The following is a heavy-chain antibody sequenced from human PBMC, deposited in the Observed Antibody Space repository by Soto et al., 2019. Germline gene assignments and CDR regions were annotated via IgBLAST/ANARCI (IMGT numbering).Heavy chain of an antibody. CDR3: ARLDTAMATTVYYYYGMDV. V-gene: IGHV1-69*06. Sequence: EASVKVSCKASGGTFSSYAISWVRQAPGQGLEWMGGIIPIFGTANYAQKFQGRVMITADKSTSTAYMELSSLRSEDTAVYYCARLDTAMATTVYYYYGMDVWGQGTTVTVSS. CDR2: IIPIFGTA. D-gene: IGHD5-18*01. CDR1: GGTFSSYA. J-gene: IGHJ6*02.